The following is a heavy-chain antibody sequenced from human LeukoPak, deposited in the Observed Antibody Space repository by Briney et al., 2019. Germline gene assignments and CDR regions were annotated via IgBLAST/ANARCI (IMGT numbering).Heavy chain of an antibody. CDR2: IYSGGST. CDR1: EFSVGSNY. J-gene: IGHJ6*03. Sequence: GGSLRLSCAASEFSVGSNYMTWVRQAPGKGLEWVSLIYSGGSTYYADSVKGRFTISRDNSKNTLYLQMNSLRAEDTAVYYCAREEGAIVVSPMDVWGKGTTVTVSS. V-gene: IGHV3-66*01. D-gene: IGHD3-22*01. CDR3: AREEGAIVVSPMDV.